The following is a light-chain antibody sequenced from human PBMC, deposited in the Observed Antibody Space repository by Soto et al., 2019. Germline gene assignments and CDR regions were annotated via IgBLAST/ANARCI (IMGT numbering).Light chain of an antibody. Sequence: DIQMTQSPSTLSASVGDRVTITCRASQSISSWLAWYQQKPGKAPKLLIYDASSLESGVPSRFSGSGSGTEFTLTISSLQPDDFATYYCQQYNSYSPALTFGGGTRLEIK. J-gene: IGKJ5*01. CDR2: DAS. CDR1: QSISSW. V-gene: IGKV1-5*01. CDR3: QQYNSYSPALT.